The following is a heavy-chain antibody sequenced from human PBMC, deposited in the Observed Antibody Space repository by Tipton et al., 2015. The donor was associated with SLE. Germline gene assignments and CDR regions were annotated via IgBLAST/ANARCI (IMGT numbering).Heavy chain of an antibody. CDR2: IYTSGST. J-gene: IGHJ6*02. CDR3: AREDEGYDTYYYYGMDV. D-gene: IGHD5-12*01. CDR1: GGSISSRHYY. V-gene: IGHV4-61*02. Sequence: TLSLTCTVSGGSISSRHYYWSWIRQPAGKGLEWVGRIYTSGSTNYNPSPKSRVTMSVDTSKNQFSLKLSSVNAADTAVYYCAREDEGYDTYYYYGMDVWGQGTTVTVSS.